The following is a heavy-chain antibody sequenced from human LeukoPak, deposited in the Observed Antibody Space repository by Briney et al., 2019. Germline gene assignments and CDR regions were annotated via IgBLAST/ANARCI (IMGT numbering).Heavy chain of an antibody. CDR2: IYYSGST. D-gene: IGHD6-13*01. J-gene: IGHJ4*02. Sequence: PSETLSVTCTVPGGSISSYYWSWIRQPPGKGRGWIGYIYYSGSTNYNPSLKSRVTMSVDKSKNQYSLKLSSVTAADTAVYYCASAEPRGIIWYPYWGQGTLVTVSS. CDR1: GGSISSYY. V-gene: IGHV4-59*12. CDR3: ASAEPRGIIWYPY.